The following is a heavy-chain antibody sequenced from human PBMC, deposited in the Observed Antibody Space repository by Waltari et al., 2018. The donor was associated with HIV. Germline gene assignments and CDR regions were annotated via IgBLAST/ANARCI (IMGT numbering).Heavy chain of an antibody. CDR3: ARGLKSAYYYYGMDV. CDR1: GFTFDDYG. CDR2: INWNGGST. V-gene: IGHV3-20*01. J-gene: IGHJ6*02. Sequence: EVQLVESGGGVVRPGGSLRLSCAAYGFTFDDYGMSWVRHAPGKGLEWVSGINWNGGSTGYADSVKGRFTISRDNAKNSLYLQMNSLRAEDTALYHCARGLKSAYYYYGMDVWGQGTTVTVSS.